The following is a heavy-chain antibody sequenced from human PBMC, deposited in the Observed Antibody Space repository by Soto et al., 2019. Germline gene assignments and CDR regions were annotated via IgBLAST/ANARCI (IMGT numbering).Heavy chain of an antibody. CDR3: AKEPGQFGNYYGMHV. D-gene: IGHD3-16*01. CDR2: ISYDVYDK. Sequence: GGSLRLSCAASGFTFNSYGMHWVRQAPGKGLQWVAVISYDVYDKYYVDSVKGRFTISRDNSKNTLYLQMDSLRAEDTGVYYRAKEPGQFGNYYGMHVWAQGTTVTVSS. CDR1: GFTFNSYG. V-gene: IGHV3-30*18. J-gene: IGHJ6*02.